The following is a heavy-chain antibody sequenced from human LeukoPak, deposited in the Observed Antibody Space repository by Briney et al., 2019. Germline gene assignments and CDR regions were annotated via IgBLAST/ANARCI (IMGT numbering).Heavy chain of an antibody. CDR1: GGSISSGGYY. D-gene: IGHD1-7*01. Sequence: SETLSITCTVSGGSISSGGYYWTWIRPHPEKGLEWIGYIYYSGSTNYNPSLKSRVSMSVDTSNNHFSLTLRSVTAADTAVYYCARGAPGTLELPPLDYWGQGTLVTVSS. CDR2: IYYSGST. CDR3: ARGAPGTLELPPLDY. J-gene: IGHJ4*02. V-gene: IGHV4-31*03.